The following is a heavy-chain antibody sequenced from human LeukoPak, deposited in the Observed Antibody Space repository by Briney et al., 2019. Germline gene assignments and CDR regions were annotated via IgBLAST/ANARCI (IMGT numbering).Heavy chain of an antibody. CDR1: GYTVSTNC. CDR2: IYSGCTT. Sequence: PGGSLRLSCAASGYTVSTNCMTWVRHAPGKGVEWVSTIYSGCTTYYADSVMGRCTISRHNSRTTQYLQMNSLRDEDTAVYYCARVDTVMAYHFDLWGQGTLVTVSS. J-gene: IGHJ4*02. D-gene: IGHD5-18*01. CDR3: ARVDTVMAYHFDL. V-gene: IGHV3-53*04.